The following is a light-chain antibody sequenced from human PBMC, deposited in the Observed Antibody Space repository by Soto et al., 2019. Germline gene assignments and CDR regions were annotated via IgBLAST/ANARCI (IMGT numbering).Light chain of an antibody. CDR2: GAS. CDR3: QQYGSSLSTT. J-gene: IGKJ5*01. CDR1: QSVSSSY. Sequence: GLKKSAGTVSLSPGERATLSCWAIQSVSSSYLAWYLQKPGQAPRLLIDGASSRATGIPDRFSGSGSGTDFTLTISRLEPEDFAVYYCQQYGSSLSTTFGQVTRLEIK. V-gene: IGKV3-20*01.